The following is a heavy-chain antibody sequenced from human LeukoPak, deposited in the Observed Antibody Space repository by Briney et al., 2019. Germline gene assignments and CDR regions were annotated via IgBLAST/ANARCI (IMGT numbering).Heavy chain of an antibody. CDR3: ARDPYNGAYGNDYYYYMDV. CDR1: GFTFSDYY. D-gene: IGHD1-26*01. V-gene: IGHV3-11*04. CDR2: ISSSGSTI. Sequence: GGSLRLSCAASGFTFSDYYMSWIRQAPGKGLEWVSYISSSGSTIYYADSVKGRFTISRDNAKNSLYLQMDSLGPEDTAVYYCARDPYNGAYGNDYYYYMDVWGKGTTV. J-gene: IGHJ6*03.